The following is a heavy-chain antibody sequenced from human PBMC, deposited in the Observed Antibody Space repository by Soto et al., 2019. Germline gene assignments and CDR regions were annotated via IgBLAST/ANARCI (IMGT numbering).Heavy chain of an antibody. CDR2: IIPIFGTA. CDR3: ASVVELRDYYYYGMDV. J-gene: IGHJ6*02. CDR1: GGTFSSYA. D-gene: IGHD1-7*01. Sequence: GASVKVSCKASGGTFSSYAISWVRQAPGQGLEWMGGIIPIFGTANYAQKFQGRVTITADESTSTAYMELSSLRSEDTAVYYCASVVELRDYYYYGMDVWGQGTTVTVSS. V-gene: IGHV1-69*13.